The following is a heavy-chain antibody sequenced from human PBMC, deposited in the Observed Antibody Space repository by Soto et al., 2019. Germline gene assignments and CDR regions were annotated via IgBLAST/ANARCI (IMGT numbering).Heavy chain of an antibody. J-gene: IGHJ6*03. CDR2: IKQDGSEK. V-gene: IGHV3-7*01. CDR1: GFTFSSYW. D-gene: IGHD3-3*01. Sequence: EVQLVESGGGLVQPGGSLRLSCAASGFTFSSYWMSWVRQAPGKGLEWVANIKQDGSEKYYVDSVKGRFTISRDNAKNSLYMQKNSLRAEDTAVYYCARDRRLHYEEAPHHYYYYYMDVWGKGTTVTVSS. CDR3: ARDRRLHYEEAPHHYYYYYMDV.